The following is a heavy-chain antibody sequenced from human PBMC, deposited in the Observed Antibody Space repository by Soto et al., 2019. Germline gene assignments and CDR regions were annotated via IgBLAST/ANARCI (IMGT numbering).Heavy chain of an antibody. CDR1: GGSFSGYY. Sequence: SETLSLTCAVYGGSFSGYYWSCIRQPPGKGLEWIVEINHSGSTNYNPSLKSRVTISVDTPKNQFSLKLSSVTAADTAVYYCARHYPRTLAALEITFAFWGKGTLVTLSS. D-gene: IGHD3-3*02. V-gene: IGHV4-34*01. CDR3: ARHYPRTLAALEITFAF. CDR2: INHSGST. J-gene: IGHJ4*02.